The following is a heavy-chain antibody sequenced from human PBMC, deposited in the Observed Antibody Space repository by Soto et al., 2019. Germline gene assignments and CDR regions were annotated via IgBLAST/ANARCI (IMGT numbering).Heavy chain of an antibody. CDR1: GFTVSRDY. CDR2: FYTGGST. D-gene: IGHD4-17*01. Sequence: EVQLVESGGGLIQPGGSLRLSCAASGFTVSRDYMSWVRQAPGKGLEWVSVFYTGGSTYYADSVKGRFTFSRDNSKNTLYLQMNSLRAEDTAVYYCARAYGGNPALFDPWGQGTLVTVSS. J-gene: IGHJ5*02. CDR3: ARAYGGNPALFDP. V-gene: IGHV3-53*01.